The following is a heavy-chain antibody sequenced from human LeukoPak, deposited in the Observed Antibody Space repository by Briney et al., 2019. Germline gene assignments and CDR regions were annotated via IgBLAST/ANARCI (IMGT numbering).Heavy chain of an antibody. CDR3: ARDFSDSSGYYPLGY. V-gene: IGHV1-69*04. J-gene: IGHJ4*02. D-gene: IGHD3-22*01. Sequence: GASVKVSCKASGGTFSSYTISWVRQAPGKGLEWMGRIIPILGIANYAQKFQGRVTITADKSTSTAYMELSSLRSEDTAVYYCARDFSDSSGYYPLGYWGQGTLVTVSS. CDR2: IIPILGIA. CDR1: GGTFSSYT.